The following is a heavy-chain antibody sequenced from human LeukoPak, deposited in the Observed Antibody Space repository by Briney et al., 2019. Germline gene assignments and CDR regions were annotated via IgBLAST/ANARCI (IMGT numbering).Heavy chain of an antibody. V-gene: IGHV3-30*03. J-gene: IGHJ4*02. CDR2: ISYDGSNI. D-gene: IGHD3-10*01. CDR3: ASSLWFGELLFDIDY. CDR1: GFTFSSYG. Sequence: PGGSLRLSCAASGFTFSSYGMHWVRQAPGKGLEWVAVISYDGSNIYYVDSVKGRFTISRDNSKNTLDLQMNSLRAEDTAVYSCASSLWFGELLFDIDYWGQGTLVTVSS.